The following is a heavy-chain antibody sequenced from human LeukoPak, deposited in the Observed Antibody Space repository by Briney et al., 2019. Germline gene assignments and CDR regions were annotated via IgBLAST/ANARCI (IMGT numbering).Heavy chain of an antibody. Sequence: GGSLRLSCAASGFTFSDYYMSWIRQAPGKGLEWVSYISTSGSTIYYADSVKGRFTISRDNAKSSLYLQMNSLRADDTAVYYCARDRVVRYCSGASCHSGFDMWGQGTVVTVSS. CDR2: ISTSGSTI. V-gene: IGHV3-11*01. J-gene: IGHJ3*02. CDR1: GFTFSDYY. D-gene: IGHD2-15*01. CDR3: ARDRVVRYCSGASCHSGFDM.